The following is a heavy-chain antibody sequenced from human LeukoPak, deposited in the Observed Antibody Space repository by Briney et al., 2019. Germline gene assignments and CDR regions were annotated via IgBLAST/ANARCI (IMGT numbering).Heavy chain of an antibody. D-gene: IGHD3-22*01. V-gene: IGHV1-8*01. J-gene: IGHJ4*02. CDR3: AISSHYDSSGYTQDY. CDR1: GYTFNSYD. CDR2: MNPNSGNT. Sequence: ASVKVSCKASGYTFNSYDINWVRQATGQGLEWMGWMNPNSGNTGYAQKFQGRVTMTRNTSISTAYMELSSLRSEDTAVYYCAISSHYDSSGYTQDYWGQGTLVTVSS.